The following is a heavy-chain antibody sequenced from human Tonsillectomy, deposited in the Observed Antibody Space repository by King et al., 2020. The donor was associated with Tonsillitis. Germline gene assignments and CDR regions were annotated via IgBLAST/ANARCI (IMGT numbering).Heavy chain of an antibody. V-gene: IGHV2-5*01. D-gene: IGHD3-3*01. J-gene: IGHJ4*02. CDR3: VHATYYDFWSGYPILDY. CDR2: IYWNGDK. Sequence: ITLKESGPALVKPTQTLTLTCTFSGFSLNTDAVGVGWIRQPPGKALEWLALIYWNGDKRYSPSLKRRLTITKDTSRNQVVLTMTMMDPVDTATYYCVHATYYDFWSGYPILDYWGQGTLVTVSS. CDR1: GFSLNTDAVG.